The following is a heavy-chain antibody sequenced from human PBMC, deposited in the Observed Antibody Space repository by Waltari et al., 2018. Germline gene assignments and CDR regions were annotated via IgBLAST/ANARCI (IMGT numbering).Heavy chain of an antibody. CDR2: IASDGSNK. Sequence: QVQLVESGGGLVQPGRSLRLSCAASGFTFSTYAMHWVRQAPGKGLGVVAVIASDGSNKYYADSGKGRFTISRDNPYSTLYLQMNSLRADDTAVYYCAKIDSYSTAYGYWGQGTLVTVSS. CDR1: GFTFSTYA. CDR3: AKIDSYSTAYGY. J-gene: IGHJ4*02. D-gene: IGHD2-2*01. V-gene: IGHV3-30*18.